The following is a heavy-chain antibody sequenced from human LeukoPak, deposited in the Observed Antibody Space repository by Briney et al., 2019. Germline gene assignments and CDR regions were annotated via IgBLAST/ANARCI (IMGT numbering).Heavy chain of an antibody. J-gene: IGHJ6*03. CDR1: GGSISSGSYY. Sequence: SQTLSLTCTVSGGSISSGSYYWSWIRQPAGKGLEWIGRIYTSGSTNYNPSLKSRVTISVDTSKNQFSLKLSSVTAADTAVYYCARDRTYSYGPSEYYYYMDVWGKGTTVTVSS. CDR2: IYTSGST. CDR3: ARDRTYSYGPSEYYYYMDV. V-gene: IGHV4-61*02. D-gene: IGHD5-18*01.